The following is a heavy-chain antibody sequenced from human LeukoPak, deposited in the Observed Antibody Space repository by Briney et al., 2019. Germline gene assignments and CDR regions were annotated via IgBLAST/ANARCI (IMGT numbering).Heavy chain of an antibody. D-gene: IGHD7-27*01. Sequence: ESGPTLVNPTQTLTLTFTFSGFSLRTSGMSVNWIRQPPGKALEWLARIDWDDDNYYSTSLKTRLTISKDTSKNQVVLTMTNIDPVDTATYYCARTTGDEIGVGHYCDYWGQGTLVTVSS. V-gene: IGHV2-70*11. CDR3: ARTTGDEIGVGHYCDY. J-gene: IGHJ4*02. CDR2: IDWDDDN. CDR1: GFSLRTSGMS.